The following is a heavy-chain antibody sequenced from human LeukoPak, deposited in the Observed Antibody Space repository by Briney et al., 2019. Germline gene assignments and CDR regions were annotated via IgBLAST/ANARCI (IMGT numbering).Heavy chain of an antibody. CDR2: IKQDGSEK. J-gene: IGHJ4*02. CDR1: GFTFSSYW. V-gene: IGHV3-7*01. CDR3: ASPYGDSLNYFDY. Sequence: GGSPRLSCAASGFTFSSYWMSWVRQAPGKGVEWVANIKQDGSEKYYVDSVKGRFTISRDNAKNSLYLQMNSLRAEDTAVYYCASPYGDSLNYFDYSGQGALVTVSS. D-gene: IGHD4-17*01.